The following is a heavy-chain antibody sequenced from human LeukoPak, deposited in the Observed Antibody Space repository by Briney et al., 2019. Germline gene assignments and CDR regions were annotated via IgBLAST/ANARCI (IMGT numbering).Heavy chain of an antibody. Sequence: GGSLRLSCAASGFTFSSYEMNWVRQAPGKGLEWVSYISSSGSTIYYADSVKGRFTISRDNAKNSLYLQMNSLRAEDTAVYYCARDGRYCSSTSCYFDYWGQGTLVTVSS. J-gene: IGHJ4*02. D-gene: IGHD2-2*01. CDR2: ISSSGSTI. CDR3: ARDGRYCSSTSCYFDY. CDR1: GFTFSSYE. V-gene: IGHV3-48*03.